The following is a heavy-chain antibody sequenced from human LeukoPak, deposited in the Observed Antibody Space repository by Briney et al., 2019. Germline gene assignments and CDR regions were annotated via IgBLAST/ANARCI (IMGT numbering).Heavy chain of an antibody. CDR3: ARTYYYDSSGYFDY. D-gene: IGHD3-22*01. CDR1: GGSISSGGYY. J-gene: IGHJ4*02. CDR2: IYYSGST. Sequence: SQTLSLTCTVSGGSISSGGYYWSWIRQHPGKGLEWVGYIYYSGSTYYNPSLKSRVTISVDTSKNQFSLKLSSVTAADTAVYYCARTYYYDSSGYFDYWGQGTLVTVSS. V-gene: IGHV4-31*03.